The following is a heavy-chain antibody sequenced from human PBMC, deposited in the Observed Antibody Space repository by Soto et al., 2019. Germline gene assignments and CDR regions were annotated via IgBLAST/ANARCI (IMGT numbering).Heavy chain of an antibody. CDR3: ARGFGSMSWFAP. CDR2: IYDSGST. V-gene: IGHV4-59*01. D-gene: IGHD2-8*01. Sequence: SETLSLTCTVSGVSISSFYWSWIRQPPGKGLEYIGCIYDSGSTNFNPSLKSRVTMSVDTSRTQFSLKLSSVTAADTAVYYCARGFGSMSWFAPWGQGTLVTVSS. CDR1: GVSISSFY. J-gene: IGHJ5*02.